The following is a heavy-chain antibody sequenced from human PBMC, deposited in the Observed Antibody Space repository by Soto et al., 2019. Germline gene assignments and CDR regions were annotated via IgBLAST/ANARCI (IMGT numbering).Heavy chain of an antibody. CDR2: ISYDESTT. Sequence: GGSLRLSCADSGFSFSRYVIHWVRQSPGKGLEWVAVISYDESTTFYADSVKGRFTISRDNSKNTLFLQMNSLRPEDTAVYYCSKAMIGSYDSDAFDVWGQGTMVTVSS. CDR3: SKAMIGSYDSDAFDV. CDR1: GFSFSRYV. D-gene: IGHD3-22*01. J-gene: IGHJ3*01. V-gene: IGHV3-30*18.